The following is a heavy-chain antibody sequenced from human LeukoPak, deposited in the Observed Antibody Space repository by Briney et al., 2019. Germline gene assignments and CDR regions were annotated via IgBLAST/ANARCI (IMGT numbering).Heavy chain of an antibody. CDR1: GFTFSNAW. D-gene: IGHD6-19*01. Sequence: KPGGSLRLSCAASGFTFSNAWMSWVRQAPGKGLEWVGRIKSKTDGGTTDYAAPVKGRFTISRDDSKNTRYLQMNSLKTEDTAVYYCTTDHFSGWYDYYFDYWGQGTLVTVSS. CDR2: IKSKTDGGTT. J-gene: IGHJ4*02. V-gene: IGHV3-15*01. CDR3: TTDHFSGWYDYYFDY.